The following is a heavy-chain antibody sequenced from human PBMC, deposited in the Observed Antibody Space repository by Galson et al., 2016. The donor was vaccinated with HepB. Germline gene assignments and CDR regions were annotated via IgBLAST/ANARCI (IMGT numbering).Heavy chain of an antibody. CDR2: IIPMIGAA. CDR1: GGTFSSHA. Sequence: SVKVSCKASGGTFSSHAISWVRQAPGQGLEWMGGIIPMIGAANYAQTFQGRVTITADESPKTAYMELTSLRSDDTAVYYCARGRPLPLGELLKSYYFDYWGQGTLVTVSS. J-gene: IGHJ4*01. V-gene: IGHV1-69*13. CDR3: ARGRPLPLGELLKSYYFDY. D-gene: IGHD3-16*01.